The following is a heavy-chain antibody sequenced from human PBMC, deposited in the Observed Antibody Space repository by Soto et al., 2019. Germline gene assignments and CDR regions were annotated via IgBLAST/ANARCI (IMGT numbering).Heavy chain of an antibody. CDR2: IIPILGIT. D-gene: IGHD2-2*03. V-gene: IGHV1-69*10. CDR1: GGTFSSYT. CDR3: ARDKSGYCSSTSCYEAFDI. Sequence: SVKVSCKASGGTFSSYTISWVRQAPGQGLEWMGWIIPILGITNYAQKFQGGVTMTRDKSISTAYMELSRLRSDDTAVYYCARDKSGYCSSTSCYEAFDIWGQGTMVTVSS. J-gene: IGHJ3*02.